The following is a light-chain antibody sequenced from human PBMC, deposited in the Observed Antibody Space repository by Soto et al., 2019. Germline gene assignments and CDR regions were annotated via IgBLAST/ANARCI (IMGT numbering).Light chain of an antibody. V-gene: IGLV4-69*01. CDR1: SGHSSYA. CDR2: LNSDGSH. CDR3: QTWGTGFRV. J-gene: IGLJ3*02. Sequence: QPVLTQSPSASASLGASVKLTCTLSSGHSSYAIAWHQQQPEKGPRYLMNLNSDGSHSKGDGIPDRFSGSSSGAERYLTISSLQSEDEADYSCQTWGTGFRVFGGGTKLTVL.